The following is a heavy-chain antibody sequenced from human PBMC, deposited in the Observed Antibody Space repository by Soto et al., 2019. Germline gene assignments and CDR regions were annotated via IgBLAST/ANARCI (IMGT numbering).Heavy chain of an antibody. D-gene: IGHD3-3*01. J-gene: IGHJ6*02. Sequence: SETLSLTCTVSGGSISSGGYYWSWIRQHPGKGLEWIGYIYYSGSTYYNPSLKSRVTISVDTSKNQLSLKLSSVTAADTAVYYCARDSGGYYTGWVYYYGMDVWGQGTTVTVSS. CDR3: ARDSGGYYTGWVYYYGMDV. CDR2: IYYSGST. CDR1: GGSISSGGYY. V-gene: IGHV4-31*03.